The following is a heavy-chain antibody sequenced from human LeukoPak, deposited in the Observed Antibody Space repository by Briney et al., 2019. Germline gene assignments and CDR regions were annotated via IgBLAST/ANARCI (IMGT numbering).Heavy chain of an antibody. CDR2: IYYSGST. CDR1: GGSISSGSYY. J-gene: IGHJ4*02. CDR3: ASDPYGGIDY. Sequence: SETLSLTCTVSGGSISSGSYYWSWIRQPPGKGLEWIGYIYYSGSTNYNPSLKSRVTISVDTSRNQFSLKLSSVTAADTAVYYCASDPYGGIDYWGQGTLVTVSS. V-gene: IGHV4-61*01. D-gene: IGHD3-16*01.